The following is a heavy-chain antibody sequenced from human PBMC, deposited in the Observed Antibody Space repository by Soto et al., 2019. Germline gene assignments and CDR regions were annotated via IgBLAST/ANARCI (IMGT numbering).Heavy chain of an antibody. CDR2: IIPIFGTA. CDR3: ATDIVATIGHYYYGMDV. J-gene: IGHJ6*02. D-gene: IGHD5-12*01. Sequence: QVQLVQSGAEVKKPGSSVKVSCKASGGTFSSYAISWVRQAPGQGLEWMGGIIPIFGTANYAQKFQGRVTITADESTSTAYMELSSLRSEDTAVYYCATDIVATIGHYYYGMDVWGQGTTVTVSS. V-gene: IGHV1-69*01. CDR1: GGTFSSYA.